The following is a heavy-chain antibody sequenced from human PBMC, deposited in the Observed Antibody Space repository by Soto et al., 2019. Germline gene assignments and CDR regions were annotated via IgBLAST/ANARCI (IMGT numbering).Heavy chain of an antibody. Sequence: SLTCAVYGGSFSAYYWSWVRQPPGKGLEWIGEIIHSESTKYNPSLKSRVTISVDTSKNQFSLKLSSVTAADTAVYYCARQRPTDGRWEFANYYGMDVWGQGTPVTVSS. V-gene: IGHV4-34*12. J-gene: IGHJ6*02. CDR1: GGSFSAYY. D-gene: IGHD1-26*01. CDR3: ARQRPTDGRWEFANYYGMDV. CDR2: IIHSEST.